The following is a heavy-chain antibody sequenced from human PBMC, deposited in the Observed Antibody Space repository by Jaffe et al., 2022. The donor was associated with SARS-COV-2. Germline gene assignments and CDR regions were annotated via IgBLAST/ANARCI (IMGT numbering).Heavy chain of an antibody. CDR1: GFSLSSSGVG. V-gene: IGHV2-5*02. D-gene: IGHD3-10*01. J-gene: IGHJ4*02. CDR2: IYWDDDK. Sequence: QITLKESGPTLVKPTQTLTLTCTFSGFSLSSSGVGVGWIRQPPGKALEWLAHIYWDDDKRYSPSLKTRLTITKDTSKNQVVLKMTNMDPVDTATYYCAHTPYDPRSLYYFDSWGQGTLVTVSS. CDR3: AHTPYDPRSLYYFDS.